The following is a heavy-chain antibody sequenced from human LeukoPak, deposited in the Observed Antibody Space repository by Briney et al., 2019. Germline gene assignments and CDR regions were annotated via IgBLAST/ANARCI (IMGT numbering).Heavy chain of an antibody. CDR3: ARALRYFFDY. J-gene: IGHJ4*02. D-gene: IGHD3-9*01. Sequence: SETLSLTCTVSGGSISSSTYSWGWIRQPPGKGLEWIGSISYSGSTYYNPSLTSRLTISVDTSKNQFSLKLSSVTAADTAVYYCARALRYFFDYWGQGTLATVSS. V-gene: IGHV4-39*01. CDR1: GGSISSSTYS. CDR2: ISYSGST.